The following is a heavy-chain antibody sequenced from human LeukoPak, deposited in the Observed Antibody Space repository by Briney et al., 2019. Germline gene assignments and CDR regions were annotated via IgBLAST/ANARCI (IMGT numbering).Heavy chain of an antibody. J-gene: IGHJ4*02. Sequence: PGRSLRLSCGASGFIFTNYSMSWVRQAPGKGLEWVSSISTSGIYMYYADSVRGRFTISRDDATNSLYLQMNSLRAEDTAVYYCTKGSSMLSNRYYLDYWGQGALVTVSS. CDR2: ISTSGIYM. D-gene: IGHD2-15*01. CDR1: GFIFTNYS. CDR3: TKGSSMLSNRYYLDY. V-gene: IGHV3-21*01.